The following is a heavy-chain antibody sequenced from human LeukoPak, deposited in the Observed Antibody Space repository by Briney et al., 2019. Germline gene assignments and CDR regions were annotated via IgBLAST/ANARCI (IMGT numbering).Heavy chain of an antibody. V-gene: IGHV1-46*01. J-gene: IGHJ1*01. CDR2: INPSAGST. CDR3: ARDQDYYGSGSNPSPH. Sequence: ASVKVSCKASGYTFTSYYMHWVRQAPGQGLEWMGIINPSAGSTTYAQKFQGRVTMTRDTSTSTVYTELSSLRSEDTAVYYCARDQDYYGSGSNPSPHWGQGTLVTVSS. D-gene: IGHD3-10*01. CDR1: GYTFTSYY.